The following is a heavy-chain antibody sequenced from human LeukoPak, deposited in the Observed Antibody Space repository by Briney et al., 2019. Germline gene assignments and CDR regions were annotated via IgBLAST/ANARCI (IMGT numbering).Heavy chain of an antibody. J-gene: IGHJ5*02. CDR3: ARAPAGTAVYWFDP. V-gene: IGHV1-46*01. CDR1: GYTFTSYY. CDR2: INPSGGST. D-gene: IGHD6-19*01. Sequence: ASVKVSCKASGYTFTSYYMHWARQAPGQGLEWMGIINPSGGSTSYAQKFQGRFTMTRDASTSTVYMELSSLSSEGTAVYYCARAPAGTAVYWFDPWGQGTLVTVSS.